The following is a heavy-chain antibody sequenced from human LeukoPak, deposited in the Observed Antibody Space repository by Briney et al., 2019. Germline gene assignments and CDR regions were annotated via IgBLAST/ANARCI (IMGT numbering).Heavy chain of an antibody. D-gene: IGHD2-2*01. CDR2: ISSSGSTK. CDR1: GFTFTDYY. Sequence: KPGGSLRLSCAASGFTFTDYYMSWIRRAPGKGLDWVSYISSSGSTKNYAASVKGRFTISRDNAKNSLYLQMNSLRVEDTAVYYCARVDCSSNSCYGLDYWGQGTLVIVSS. J-gene: IGHJ4*02. CDR3: ARVDCSSNSCYGLDY. V-gene: IGHV3-11*04.